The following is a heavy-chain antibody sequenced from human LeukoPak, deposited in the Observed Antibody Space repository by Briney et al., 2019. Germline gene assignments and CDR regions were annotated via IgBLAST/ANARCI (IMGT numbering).Heavy chain of an antibody. D-gene: IGHD6-19*01. Sequence: PGGSLRLSCAASGFTFNRFWMHWVRQAPGKGLVWVSRIISDGSSKNYADSVKGRFTISRDNAKNTLYLQMNSLRAEDTALYYCAREDVDITVATSGAFDIWGQGTMVTVSS. CDR1: GFTFNRFW. J-gene: IGHJ3*02. V-gene: IGHV3-74*01. CDR3: AREDVDITVATSGAFDI. CDR2: IISDGSSK.